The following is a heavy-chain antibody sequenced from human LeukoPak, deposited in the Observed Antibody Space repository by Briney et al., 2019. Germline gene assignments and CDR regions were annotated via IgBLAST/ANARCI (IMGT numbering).Heavy chain of an antibody. Sequence: PSETLSLTCAVSGDSISSSNWWTWVRQPPGKGLEWIGEIYHSGSTNYNPSLKSRVSISVGKPKNQFSLKLTSVTAADTAVYYCAGRTSDFSSDYWGQGTLVTVSS. CDR3: AGRTSDFSSDY. CDR2: IYHSGST. J-gene: IGHJ4*02. V-gene: IGHV4-4*02. CDR1: GDSISSSNW. D-gene: IGHD3-3*01.